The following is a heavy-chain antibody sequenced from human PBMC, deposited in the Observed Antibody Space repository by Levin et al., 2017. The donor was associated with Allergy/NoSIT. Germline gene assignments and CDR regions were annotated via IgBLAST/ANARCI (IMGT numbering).Heavy chain of an antibody. V-gene: IGHV4-34*01. CDR1: GGSFSGYY. D-gene: IGHD2-15*01. Sequence: SETLSLTCAVYGGSFSGYYWSWIRQPPGKGLEWIGEINHSGSTNYNPSLKSRVTISVDTSKNQFSLKLSSVTAADTAVYYCARDSPTVTSRYYYYGMDVWGQGTTVTVSS. CDR3: ARDSPTVTSRYYYYGMDV. CDR2: INHSGST. J-gene: IGHJ6*02.